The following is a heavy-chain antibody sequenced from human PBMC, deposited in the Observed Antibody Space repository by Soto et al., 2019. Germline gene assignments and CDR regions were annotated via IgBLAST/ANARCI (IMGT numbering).Heavy chain of an antibody. J-gene: IGHJ4*02. CDR3: ARRRGGFGGAWTTPDFDY. V-gene: IGHV2-5*02. CDR1: GFSLSAGGVG. D-gene: IGHD3-10*01. Sequence: QITLKESGPTLVKPTQTLTLTCTFSGFSLSAGGVGVGWIRQPPGKALEWLAVICWDDDKSWSRALRDRLTITKDTAKNQVVLTTSNVDPLYTCTYYCARRRGGFGGAWTTPDFDYWGQGTLVTVSS. CDR2: ICWDDDK.